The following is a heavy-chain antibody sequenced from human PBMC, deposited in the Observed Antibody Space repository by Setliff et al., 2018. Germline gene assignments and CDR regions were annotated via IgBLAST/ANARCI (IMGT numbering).Heavy chain of an antibody. CDR2: IYPGDSDT. CDR3: ARDSLTTLRRRSFDI. J-gene: IGHJ3*02. CDR1: GYSFTNYW. D-gene: IGHD1-1*01. V-gene: IGHV5-51*01. Sequence: GESLKISCKGSGYSFTNYWIGWVRQMPGKGLEWMGIIYPGDSDTRYSPSFQGQVTISADKSISTAYLQWSSLKASDTAMYYCARDSLTTLRRRSFDIWGQGTMVTVSS.